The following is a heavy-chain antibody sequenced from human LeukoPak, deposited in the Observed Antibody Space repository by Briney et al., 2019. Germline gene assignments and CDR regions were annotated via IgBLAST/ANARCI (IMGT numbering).Heavy chain of an antibody. Sequence: ASVKVSCKASGYTFTSYGISWVRQAPGQGLEWMGWISAYNGNTNYAQKLQGRVTMTTDTSTSTAYMELRSLRSDDTAVYYCASDPNSSGYYLWGAFDIWGQGTMVTVSS. CDR2: ISAYNGNT. V-gene: IGHV1-18*01. CDR1: GYTFTSYG. D-gene: IGHD3-22*01. J-gene: IGHJ3*02. CDR3: ASDPNSSGYYLWGAFDI.